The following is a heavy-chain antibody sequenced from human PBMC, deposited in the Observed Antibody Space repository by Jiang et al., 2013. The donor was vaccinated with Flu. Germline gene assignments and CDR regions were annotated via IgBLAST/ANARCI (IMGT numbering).Heavy chain of an antibody. Sequence: TYYRSKWYNDYAVSVKSRITINPDTSKNQFSLQLNSVTPEDTAVYYCARGRQWLAYWYFDLWGRGTLVTVSS. V-gene: IGHV6-1*01. CDR2: TYYRSKWYN. CDR3: ARGRQWLAYWYFDL. D-gene: IGHD6-19*01. J-gene: IGHJ2*01.